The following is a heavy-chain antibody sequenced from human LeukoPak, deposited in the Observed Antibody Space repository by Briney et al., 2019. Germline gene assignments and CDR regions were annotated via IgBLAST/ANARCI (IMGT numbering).Heavy chain of an antibody. J-gene: IGHJ6*03. V-gene: IGHV4-38-2*01. CDR1: GYSISSGYY. CDR3: ARVGGVGYYYYMDV. D-gene: IGHD3-16*01. CDR2: IYHSGST. Sequence: SETLSLTCAVSGYSISSGYYWGWIRQPPGKGLEGIGSIYHSGSTYYNASLKSRVTISVDTSKNQFSLKLSSVTAADTAVYYCARVGGVGYYYYMDVWGKGTTVTVSS.